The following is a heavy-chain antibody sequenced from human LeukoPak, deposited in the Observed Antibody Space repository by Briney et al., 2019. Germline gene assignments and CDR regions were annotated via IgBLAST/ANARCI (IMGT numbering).Heavy chain of an antibody. D-gene: IGHD4-17*01. V-gene: IGHV3-15*01. Sequence: PGGSLRLSCAASGFTFSNAWMSWVRQAPGKGLDWVGRIRSKTDGGTTDHAASVKGRFTISRDDSNNMLYLQMNSLKTEDTAVYYCAKDTLDHGDYVPWGQGTLVTVSS. CDR1: GFTFSNAW. J-gene: IGHJ5*02. CDR2: IRSKTDGGTT. CDR3: AKDTLDHGDYVP.